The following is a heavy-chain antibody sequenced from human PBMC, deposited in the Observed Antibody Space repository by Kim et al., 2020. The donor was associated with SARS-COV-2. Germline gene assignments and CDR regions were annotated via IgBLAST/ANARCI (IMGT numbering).Heavy chain of an antibody. V-gene: IGHV3-23*01. Sequence: GGSLRLSCAASGFTFSSYGMTWVRQAPGKGLEWVAAIAASGDYTFYADSVKGRFTISRDSSKNTLFLQMNSLTAEDTAVYYCAKRHTSAAPQYFDYWGQGTLAT. CDR2: IAASGDYT. J-gene: IGHJ4*02. CDR1: GFTFSSYG. CDR3: AKRHTSAAPQYFDY. D-gene: IGHD2-2*01.